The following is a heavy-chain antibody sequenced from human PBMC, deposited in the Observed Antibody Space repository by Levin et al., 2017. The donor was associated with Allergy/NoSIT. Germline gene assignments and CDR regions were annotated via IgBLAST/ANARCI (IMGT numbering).Heavy chain of an antibody. V-gene: IGHV3-48*01. J-gene: IGHJ4*02. CDR2: ISSSGHTT. D-gene: IGHD1-1*01. CDR1: GFIFNTFS. CDR3: VRDNNWSLDS. Sequence: ASVKVSCAPSGFIFNTFSLNWVRQAPGKGLEWLSYISSSGHTTFYADSVKGRFTISRDNAENSLFLETSTLRAEDTAVYYCVRDNNWSLDSWGQGTLVTVSS.